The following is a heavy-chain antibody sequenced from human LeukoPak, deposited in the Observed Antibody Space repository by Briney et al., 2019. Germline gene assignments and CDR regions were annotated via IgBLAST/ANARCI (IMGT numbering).Heavy chain of an antibody. Sequence: AGGSLRLSCAASGFTFSDYPMNWVRQAPGKGLEWISNIRTNIENTMFYADSVKGRFTISRDNSKNTLYLQMNSLRAEDTAVYYCARDPNYDFWSGYYTYGMDVWGQGTTVTVSS. CDR3: ARDPNYDFWSGYYTYGMDV. CDR2: IRTNIENTM. J-gene: IGHJ6*02. V-gene: IGHV3-48*01. CDR1: GFTFSDYP. D-gene: IGHD3-3*01.